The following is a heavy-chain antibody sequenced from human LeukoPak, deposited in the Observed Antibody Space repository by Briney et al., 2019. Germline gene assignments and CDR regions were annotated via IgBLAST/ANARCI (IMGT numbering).Heavy chain of an antibody. Sequence: TGGSLRLSCAASGFTLSGYAMHWVRQAPGKGLEWVAVISYDGSNKYYADSVKGRFTISRDNSKNTLYLQMNSLKAEDTAVYYCARDLGPRLNYYYYYYGMDVWGQGTTVTVSS. V-gene: IGHV3-30-3*01. CDR3: ARDLGPRLNYYYYYYGMDV. J-gene: IGHJ6*02. CDR2: ISYDGSNK. D-gene: IGHD3-16*01. CDR1: GFTLSGYA.